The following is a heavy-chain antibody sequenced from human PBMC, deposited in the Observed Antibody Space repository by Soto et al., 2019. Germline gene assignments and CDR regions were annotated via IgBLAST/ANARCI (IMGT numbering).Heavy chain of an antibody. J-gene: IGHJ4*02. CDR1: GFTFSSCA. V-gene: IGHV3-23*01. Sequence: EGSLRLSCAASGFTFSSCAMSWVRQAPGKGLEWVSVISGGGGTTYYADSVKGRFTISRDNSNNTLYLQMNSLRADDTAVYYCAKLYSSGWPNYFDYWGQGTLVTVSS. CDR2: ISGGGGTT. D-gene: IGHD6-19*01. CDR3: AKLYSSGWPNYFDY.